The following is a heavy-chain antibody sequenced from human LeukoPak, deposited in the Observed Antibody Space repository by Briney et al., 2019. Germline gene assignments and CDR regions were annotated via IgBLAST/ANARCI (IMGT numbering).Heavy chain of an antibody. Sequence: PGGSLRLSCAASGFTFDDYAMHWVRQAPGKGLEGVSGISWNSGSIGYADSVKGRFTISRDNAKNSLYLQMNSLRAEDTALYYCAKDIGGLVIGDAFDIWGQGTMVTVSS. CDR2: ISWNSGSI. D-gene: IGHD2-2*01. J-gene: IGHJ3*02. CDR1: GFTFDDYA. V-gene: IGHV3-9*01. CDR3: AKDIGGLVIGDAFDI.